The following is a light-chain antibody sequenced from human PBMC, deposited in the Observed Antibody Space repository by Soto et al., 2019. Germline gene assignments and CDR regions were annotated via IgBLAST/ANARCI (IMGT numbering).Light chain of an antibody. J-gene: IGKJ4*01. Sequence: EIVLTQSPGTLSLSPGERATLSCRASQSVSSSYLAWYQQKPGQAPRLLIYGASSRATGIPDRFSGSGSGTDFTLTISRLEPEDFAVYYFQKYGKAPRLGFGGGTKVEIK. CDR1: QSVSSSY. CDR2: GAS. V-gene: IGKV3-20*01. CDR3: QKYGKAPRLG.